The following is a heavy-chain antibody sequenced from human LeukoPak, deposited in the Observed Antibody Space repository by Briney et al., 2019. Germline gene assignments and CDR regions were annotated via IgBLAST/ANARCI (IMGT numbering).Heavy chain of an antibody. J-gene: IGHJ3*01. D-gene: IGHD2-2*01. V-gene: IGHV3-49*04. CDR3: ARGGDFGVPAPLGIDAFDF. Sequence: GGSLRLSCTTSGFNFRDYALSWVRQAPGKGLEWVGFIRSRAYAETTEYAASVKGRFTISKDYSKTIAYLQMNSLKTEDTAVYYCARGGDFGVPAPLGIDAFDFWGQGTMVTVSS. CDR2: IRSRAYAETT. CDR1: GFNFRDYA.